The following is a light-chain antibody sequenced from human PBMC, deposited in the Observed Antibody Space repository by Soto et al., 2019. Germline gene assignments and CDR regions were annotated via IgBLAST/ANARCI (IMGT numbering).Light chain of an antibody. Sequence: QSALTQPASVSGSPGQSITMSCTGTSSDVGGYNYVSWYQQHPGKAPKLMIYDVSDRPSGVSNRFSGSKSGNTASLTISGLQAEDEADYYCSSYTSTSTVLFGGGTKVTVL. CDR1: SSDVGGYNY. V-gene: IGLV2-14*01. J-gene: IGLJ2*01. CDR3: SSYTSTSTVL. CDR2: DVS.